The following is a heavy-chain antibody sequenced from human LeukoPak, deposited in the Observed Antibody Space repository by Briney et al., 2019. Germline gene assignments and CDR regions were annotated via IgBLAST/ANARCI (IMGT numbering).Heavy chain of an antibody. CDR1: GYIFTSYN. CDR3: AKFAVHRRITVAGQFGLDY. Sequence: GASVKVSCKASGYIFTSYNIYWVRQAPGQGLEWMGIINPIGGSTNYAQTFQGRVTITRDTSTSTLYMEMSSLRSDDTAVYYSAKFAVHRRITVAGQFGLDYWGQGTLVSVSS. D-gene: IGHD6-19*01. J-gene: IGHJ4*02. V-gene: IGHV1-46*01. CDR2: INPIGGST.